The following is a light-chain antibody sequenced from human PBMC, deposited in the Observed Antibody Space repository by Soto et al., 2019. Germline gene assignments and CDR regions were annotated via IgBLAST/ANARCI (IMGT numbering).Light chain of an antibody. CDR2: DAS. Sequence: EIVLTQSPGTLSLSPGERATLSCRASQSVSSSYLAWYQQKPGQAPRLLIYDASRATGIPDRFSGSGSGTDFTLTITRLEPEAFAVYYCQHDGTSALFGPGTKVDI. CDR3: QHDGTSAL. V-gene: IGKV3-20*01. CDR1: QSVSSSY. J-gene: IGKJ3*01.